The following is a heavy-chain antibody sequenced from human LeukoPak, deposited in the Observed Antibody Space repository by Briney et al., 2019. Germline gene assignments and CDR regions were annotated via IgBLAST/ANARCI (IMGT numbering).Heavy chain of an antibody. CDR3: TRDHCRGDNCPSFDY. Sequence: RASVKVSCKPSGYTFTSFGISWVQQAPGQGLEWMGSIGAYNGDTNYAQKFQGRVTMTTDTSTSTAYMDLRSLRSDDTAVYYCTRDHCRGDNCPSFDYWGQGTLVTVSS. D-gene: IGHD2-15*01. CDR1: GYTFTSFG. CDR2: IGAYNGDT. V-gene: IGHV1-18*04. J-gene: IGHJ4*02.